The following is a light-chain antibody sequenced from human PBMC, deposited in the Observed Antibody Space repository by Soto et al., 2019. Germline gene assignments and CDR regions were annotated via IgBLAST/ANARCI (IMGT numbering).Light chain of an antibody. CDR1: SSDVGGYNY. CDR2: EVS. V-gene: IGLV2-14*01. J-gene: IGLJ1*01. Sequence: QSALTQPASVSGSPGQSITISCTGTSSDVGGYNYVAWYQPHPGKAPTPMIYEVSNRPSGVTHRFSGSPSGNTASLTISGLQAEDEADYYCSSSTSSSPYVLGTGTKVTVL. CDR3: SSSTSSSPYV.